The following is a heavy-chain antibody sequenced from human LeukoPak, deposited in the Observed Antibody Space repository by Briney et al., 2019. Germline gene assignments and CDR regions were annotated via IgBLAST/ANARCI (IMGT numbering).Heavy chain of an antibody. D-gene: IGHD6-13*01. CDR1: GGSLSGYY. CDR2: INHSGST. V-gene: IGHV4-34*01. CDR3: ARGRGSSSWTYFDY. J-gene: IGHJ4*02. Sequence: SETLSLTCAVYGGSLSGYYWSWIRQPPGKGLEWIGEINHSGSTNYNPSLKSRVTISVDTSKNQFSLKLSSVTAADTAVYYCARGRGSSSWTYFDYWGQGTLVTVSS.